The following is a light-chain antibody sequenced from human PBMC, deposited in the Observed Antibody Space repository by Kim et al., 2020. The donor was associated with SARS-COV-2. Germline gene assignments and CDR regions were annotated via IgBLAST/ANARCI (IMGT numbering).Light chain of an antibody. CDR3: QHHSTYTIT. CDR2: DAS. CDR1: QSIGGW. V-gene: IGKV1-5*01. J-gene: IGKJ5*01. Sequence: GDRVTITCRASQSIGGWLAWYQQKPGKAPKLLIYDASSVESGVPSRFSGSGSGTEFTLTISSLQPDDSATYYCQHHSTYTITFGQGTRLEIK.